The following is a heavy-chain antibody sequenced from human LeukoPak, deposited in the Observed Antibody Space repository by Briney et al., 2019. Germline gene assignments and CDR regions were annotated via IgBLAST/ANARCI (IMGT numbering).Heavy chain of an antibody. CDR1: GFTFSTHA. V-gene: IGHV3-23*01. J-gene: IGHJ4*02. Sequence: AGGSLRLSCSASGFTFSTHAMSWVRQAPGKGLEWVSGISGSGATTYYADSVKGRFTISRDNSRNTLDLQMDSLRGDDTALYYCAKGLGAFYFYYDSWGLGTLVTVSS. CDR3: AKGLGAFYFYYDS. CDR2: ISGSGATT. D-gene: IGHD3-10*01.